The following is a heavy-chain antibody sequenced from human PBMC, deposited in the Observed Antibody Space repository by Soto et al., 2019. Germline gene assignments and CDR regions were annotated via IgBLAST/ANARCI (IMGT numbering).Heavy chain of an antibody. CDR3: VRESTPPFFDS. D-gene: IGHD2-15*01. CDR2: ISGSGDRT. CDR1: EFTFSSYA. Sequence: QAGGSLRLSCAASEFTFSSYAMSWVRQAPGKGLEWVSAISGSGDRTYYADSVRGRFIISRDSSTNTIYLQMNSLRVEDTANYFCVRESTPPFFDSWGQGTPVTVSS. V-gene: IGHV3-23*01. J-gene: IGHJ4*02.